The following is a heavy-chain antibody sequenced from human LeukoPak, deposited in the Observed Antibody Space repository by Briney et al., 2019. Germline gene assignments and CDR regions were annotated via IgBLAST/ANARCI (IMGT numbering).Heavy chain of an antibody. CDR1: GLTFRDYY. CDR3: AVQITMIVVVPYFDY. D-gene: IGHD3-22*01. Sequence: AGGSLRLSCAASGLTFRDYYMTWIRQAPGKGLEWVSSISGTGTTIYSADSVRGRFTVSRDNARNSLFLHMNSLRAEDTAVYYCAVQITMIVVVPYFDYWGQGTLVTVSS. V-gene: IGHV3-11*04. CDR2: ISGTGTTI. J-gene: IGHJ4*02.